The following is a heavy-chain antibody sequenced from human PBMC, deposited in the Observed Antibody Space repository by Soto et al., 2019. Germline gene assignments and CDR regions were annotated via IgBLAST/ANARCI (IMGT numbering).Heavy chain of an antibody. CDR2: IYWDDNK. J-gene: IGHJ4*02. CDR3: AHKGPEDWPLDY. CDR1: GFSLSTSGVG. Sequence: QITLKESGPTLVKPTQTLTLTCTFSGFSLSTSGVGVGWIRQPPGKALEWLAVIYWDDNKHYSPSLTSRLTITKDTSKNQVVLTMTNMDPMDTGTYYCAHKGPEDWPLDYWVQGTLGTVSS. V-gene: IGHV2-5*02. D-gene: IGHD3-9*01.